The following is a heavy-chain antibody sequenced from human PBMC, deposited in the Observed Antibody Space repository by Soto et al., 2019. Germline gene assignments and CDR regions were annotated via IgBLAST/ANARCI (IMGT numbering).Heavy chain of an antibody. J-gene: IGHJ6*02. CDR3: ARDLWGYCGTDCYPLDV. CDR1: GGSISSYY. Sequence: SETLSLTCTISGGSISSYYWSWIRQPPGKGLEWIGYMYNTGSTVYNPSLKSRVTISVDTSKNQFYLKVNSVTAADTAVYYCARDLWGYCGTDCYPLDVWGQGTTVTVSS. CDR2: MYNTGST. D-gene: IGHD2-21*02. V-gene: IGHV4-59*01.